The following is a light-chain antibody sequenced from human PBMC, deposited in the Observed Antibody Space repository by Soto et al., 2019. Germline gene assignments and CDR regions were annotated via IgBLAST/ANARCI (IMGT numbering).Light chain of an antibody. J-gene: IGKJ5*01. CDR2: AAS. CDR3: QQRSNWPPIT. CDR1: QSVSNNY. V-gene: IGKV3D-20*02. Sequence: EIVLTQSPDTLSLSPGERATLSCRASQSVSNNYLAWYQQKAGQAPRPLIYAASSRAPGVPDRFRGSGSGTDFTLTISSLEPEDFAVYYCQQRSNWPPITFGQGTRLEIK.